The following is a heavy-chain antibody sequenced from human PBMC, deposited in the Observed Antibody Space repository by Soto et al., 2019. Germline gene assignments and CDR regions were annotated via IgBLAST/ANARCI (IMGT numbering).Heavy chain of an antibody. CDR1: GYTFSNFG. J-gene: IGHJ5*02. V-gene: IGHV1-18*01. Sequence: QGHLVQSGSEVKKPGASVRVSCEASGYTFSNFGISWVRQAPGEGLEWMGWISPNSEKTKIAQRFQGRVTMTTDISKSKACLEMSSLTSAATAVYYRTNDAKFDDIYTGYCVNDRWGQGNQGTDSS. CDR3: TNDAKFDDIYTGYCVNDR. CDR2: ISPNSEKT. D-gene: IGHD3-9*01.